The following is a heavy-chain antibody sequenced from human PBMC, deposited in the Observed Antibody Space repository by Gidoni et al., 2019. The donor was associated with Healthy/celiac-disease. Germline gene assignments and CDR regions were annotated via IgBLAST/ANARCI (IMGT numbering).Heavy chain of an antibody. CDR3: ARVAGGGGIAAAGDDY. J-gene: IGHJ4*02. Sequence: QVQLVQSGAEVKKPGASVKVSCKASGYTFTSYDINWVRQATGQGLEWRGWMNPNSGNTGYAQKFQGRVTMTRNTSISTAYMELSSLRPEDTAVYYCARVAGGGGIAAAGDDYWGQGTLVTVSS. CDR2: MNPNSGNT. V-gene: IGHV1-8*01. D-gene: IGHD6-13*01. CDR1: GYTFTSYD.